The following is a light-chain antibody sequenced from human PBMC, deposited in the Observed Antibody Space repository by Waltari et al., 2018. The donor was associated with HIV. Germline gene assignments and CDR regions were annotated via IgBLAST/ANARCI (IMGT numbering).Light chain of an antibody. CDR2: GAS. CDR3: QQYGSSPLT. Sequence: ETVLTQSPGTLSVSPGARATLSCRASQSVSGNYLDWYLQKPGQAPRLLIYGASRRATAIPDRLSGSGSGTEFTLTISRVEPEDFAVYYCQQYGSSPLTFGQGTRLEIK. J-gene: IGKJ5*01. CDR1: QSVSGNY. V-gene: IGKV3-20*01.